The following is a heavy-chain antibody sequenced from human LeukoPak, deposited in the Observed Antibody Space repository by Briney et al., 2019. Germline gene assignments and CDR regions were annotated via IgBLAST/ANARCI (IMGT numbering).Heavy chain of an antibody. J-gene: IGHJ4*02. CDR1: GYTFADYY. D-gene: IGHD3-22*01. CDR2: INPNSGGT. CDR3: VGARQHLYDSSGYYPAGENYFDY. V-gene: IGHV1-2*02. Sequence: ASVKVSCKAFGYTFADYYIHWVRQTPGQGLEWMGWINPNSGGTNYAQKFQGRVTMTRDTSISTAYMELSRLRSDDTAVYYCVGARQHLYDSSGYYPAGENYFDYWGQGTLVTVSS.